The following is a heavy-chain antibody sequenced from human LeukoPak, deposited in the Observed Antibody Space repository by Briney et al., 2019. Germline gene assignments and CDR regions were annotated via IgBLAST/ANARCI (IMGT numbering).Heavy chain of an antibody. D-gene: IGHD3-16*01. CDR1: DDSISSSNYY. CDR2: VYFSGST. V-gene: IGHV4-39*01. J-gene: IGHJ4*02. Sequence: PSETLSLTCAVSDDSISSSNYYWGWIRQPPGKGLEWIGSVYFSGSTYYNPSLKSRVTISADTSKNQFSLELSFVTAADTATYYCAGTSYDYMGGIFGQDYWGRGTLVTVSS. CDR3: AGTSYDYMGGIFGQDY.